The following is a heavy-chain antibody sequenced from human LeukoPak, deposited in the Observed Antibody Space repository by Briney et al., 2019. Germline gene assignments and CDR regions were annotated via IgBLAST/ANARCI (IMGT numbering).Heavy chain of an antibody. V-gene: IGHV1-2*06. J-gene: IGHJ4*02. D-gene: IGHD4-17*01. CDR2: INPNSGGT. CDR3: AKVSDTVTTDY. CDR1: GYTFTGYY. Sequence: ASVKVSCKASGYTFTGYYMHWVRQAPGQGLEWMGRINPNSGGTNYAQKFQGRVTMTRDTAISTAYMELSRLRSVDTAVYYCAKVSDTVTTDYWGQGTLVTVAS.